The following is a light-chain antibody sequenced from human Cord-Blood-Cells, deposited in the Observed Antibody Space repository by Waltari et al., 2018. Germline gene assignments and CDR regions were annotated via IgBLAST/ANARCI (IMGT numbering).Light chain of an antibody. CDR1: SSDVGGYNY. J-gene: IGLJ3*02. V-gene: IGLV2-11*01. CDR3: CSYAGSYTWV. Sequence: QSALTQPRSVSGSPGQSVTISCTGTSSDVGGYNYVSWYQQHPGKAPKLMIYDGSKRPSGVPERFSGSKSGNTASLTISGLQAEDEADYYCCSYAGSYTWVFGGGTKLTVL. CDR2: DGS.